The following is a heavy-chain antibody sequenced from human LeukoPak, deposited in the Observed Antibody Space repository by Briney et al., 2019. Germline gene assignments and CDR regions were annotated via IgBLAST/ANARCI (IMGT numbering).Heavy chain of an antibody. J-gene: IGHJ4*02. V-gene: IGHV3-23*01. CDR3: AKAILGVFRGWDS. D-gene: IGHD3-3*01. CDR2: ISVSGGTT. Sequence: PGGSLILFGAASGFRFSSYAMSWVRLAPGKGLEWISSISVSGGTTYYADSVKGRFTISRDNSKDTLDVQMNSLRAEDTAVYYCAKAILGVFRGWDSWGQGTLVTVSS. CDR1: GFRFSSYA.